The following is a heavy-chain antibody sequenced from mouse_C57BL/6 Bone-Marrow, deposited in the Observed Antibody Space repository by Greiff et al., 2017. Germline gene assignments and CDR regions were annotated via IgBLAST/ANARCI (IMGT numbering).Heavy chain of an antibody. V-gene: IGHV1-69*01. CDR1: GYTFTSYW. D-gene: IGHD2-2*01. CDR3: ARRGVTTPLAY. CDR2: IDPSDSYT. Sequence: QVQLQQSGAELARPGASVKLSCKASGYTFTSYWMHWVQQRPGQGLEWIGEIDPSDSYTNYNQKFKGKSTLTVDKSSSTAYMQLSSLTSEDSAVYYCARRGVTTPLAYWGQGTLVTVSA. J-gene: IGHJ3*01.